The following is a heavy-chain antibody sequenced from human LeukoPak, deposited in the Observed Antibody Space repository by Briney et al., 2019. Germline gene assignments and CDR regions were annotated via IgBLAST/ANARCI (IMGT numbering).Heavy chain of an antibody. CDR1: GFTFSSYA. CDR2: ISGSGGNT. Sequence: GGSLRLSCAASGFTFSSYAMSWVRQAPGKGLEWVSTISGSGGNTYYADSVKGRFTISRDNSKNRLYLQMSSLRAEDTAVYYCAKGSYYYDSADYFDYWGQGTLVTVSS. V-gene: IGHV3-23*01. J-gene: IGHJ4*02. CDR3: AKGSYYYDSADYFDY. D-gene: IGHD3-16*01.